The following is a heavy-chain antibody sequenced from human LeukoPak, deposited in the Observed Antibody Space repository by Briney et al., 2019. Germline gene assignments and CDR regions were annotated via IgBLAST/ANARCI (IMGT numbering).Heavy chain of an antibody. Sequence: ASVKVSCKVSGYTLTELSMHWVRQAPGKGLEWMGGFDPEDGETIYAQKFQGRVTMTEDTSTDTAYMELSSLRSEDTAVYYCATKRIYYVSSGPNPIDYWGQGTLVTVSS. D-gene: IGHD3-22*01. J-gene: IGHJ4*02. CDR3: ATKRIYYVSSGPNPIDY. CDR2: FDPEDGET. V-gene: IGHV1-24*01. CDR1: GYTLTELS.